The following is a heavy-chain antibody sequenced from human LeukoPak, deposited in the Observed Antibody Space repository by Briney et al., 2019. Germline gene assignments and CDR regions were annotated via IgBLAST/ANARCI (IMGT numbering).Heavy chain of an antibody. D-gene: IGHD3-16*01. J-gene: IGHJ1*01. Sequence: PGGSLRLSCAASGFSFSSYWMSWVRQAPGKGLEWVANIKQDGSEKYYLDSVKGRFTISRDNAKNSLYLQMNSLRADDTAVYYCAKDDAWGRYKDWGQGTLVTVSS. CDR3: AKDDAWGRYKD. CDR1: GFSFSSYW. V-gene: IGHV3-7*03. CDR2: IKQDGSEK.